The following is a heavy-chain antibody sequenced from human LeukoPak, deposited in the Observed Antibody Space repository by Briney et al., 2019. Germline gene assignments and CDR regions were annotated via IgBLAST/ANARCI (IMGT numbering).Heavy chain of an antibody. D-gene: IGHD6-13*01. Sequence: GASVKVSCKASGYTFTSYDINWARRATGQGLEWMGWMNPNSGNTGYAQKFQGRVTMTRNTSISTAYMELSSLRSEDTAVYYCARGHIAAAGLEFDPWGQGTLVTVSS. V-gene: IGHV1-8*01. CDR3: ARGHIAAAGLEFDP. CDR2: MNPNSGNT. J-gene: IGHJ5*02. CDR1: GYTFTSYD.